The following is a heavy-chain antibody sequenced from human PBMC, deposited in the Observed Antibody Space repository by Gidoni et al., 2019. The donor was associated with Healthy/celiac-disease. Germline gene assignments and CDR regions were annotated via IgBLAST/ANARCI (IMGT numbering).Heavy chain of an antibody. CDR2: INHSGST. CDR3: ASGGYCSSTSCYNY. V-gene: IGHV4-34*01. D-gene: IGHD2-2*01. Sequence: QVQLQQWGAGLLKPSETLSLTCAVYGGSFSGYYWSWIRQPPGKGLEWIGEINHSGSTNYNPSLKSRATISVDTSKNQFSLKLSSVTAADTAVYYCASGGYCSSTSCYNYWGQGTLVTVSS. J-gene: IGHJ4*02. CDR1: GGSFSGYY.